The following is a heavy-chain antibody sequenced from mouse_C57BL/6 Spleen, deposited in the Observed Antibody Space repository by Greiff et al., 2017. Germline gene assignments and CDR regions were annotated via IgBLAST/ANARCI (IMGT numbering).Heavy chain of an antibody. D-gene: IGHD1-1*01. V-gene: IGHV5-17*01. CDR2: ISSGSSTI. Sequence: DVQLVESGGGLVKPGGSLKLSCAASGFTFSDYGMHWVRQAPEKGLEWVAYISSGSSTIYYADTVKGRFTISRDNAKNTLFLQMTSLRSEDTAMYYWARRDYGSSYGGYAMDYGGQGTSVTVSS. CDR1: GFTFSDYG. J-gene: IGHJ4*01. CDR3: ARRDYGSSYGGYAMDY.